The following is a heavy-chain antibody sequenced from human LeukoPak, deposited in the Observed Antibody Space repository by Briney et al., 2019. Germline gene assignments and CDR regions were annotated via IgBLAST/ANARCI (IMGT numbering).Heavy chain of an antibody. V-gene: IGHV3-23*01. CDR2: ISGSGGST. J-gene: IGHJ4*02. CDR3: AKDRGSSWPHGFDY. Sequence: PGGFLRLSCAASGFTFSSYAMSWVRQAPGKGLEWVSAISGSGGSTYYADSVKGRFTISGDNSKNTLYLQMNSLRAEDTAVYYCAKDRGSSWPHGFDYWGQGTLVTVSS. CDR1: GFTFSSYA. D-gene: IGHD6-13*01.